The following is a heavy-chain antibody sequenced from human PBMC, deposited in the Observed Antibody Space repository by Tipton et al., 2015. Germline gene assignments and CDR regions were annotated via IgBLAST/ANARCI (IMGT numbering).Heavy chain of an antibody. J-gene: IGHJ4*02. V-gene: IGHV3-53*01. CDR1: GFNVSTHY. D-gene: IGHD6-13*01. CDR2: IYSGGSP. CDR3: ARDGRIAAVGPQTFFDF. Sequence: SLRLSCTASGFNVSTHYMSWVRQAPGKGLEWVSIIYSGGSPFHADSVNGRFTISRDNSKNTLYLQMNSLRVEDTAVYYCARDGRIAAVGPQTFFDFWGQGTLVTVSS.